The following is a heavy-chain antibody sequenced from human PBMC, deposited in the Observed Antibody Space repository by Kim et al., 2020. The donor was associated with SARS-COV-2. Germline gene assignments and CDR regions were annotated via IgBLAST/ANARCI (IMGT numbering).Heavy chain of an antibody. CDR2: IRGSGGNT. CDR3: AKATDIKWENWFDP. Sequence: GGSLRLSCAASGFTFSSYAMNWVRQAPGKGLEWVSAIRGSGGNTYYAESVKGRFTISRDNSKNTLYLQMNSLRAEDTAVYYCAKATDIKWENWFDPWGQGTLVTVSS. V-gene: IGHV3-23*01. J-gene: IGHJ5*02. CDR1: GFTFSSYA. D-gene: IGHD1-26*01.